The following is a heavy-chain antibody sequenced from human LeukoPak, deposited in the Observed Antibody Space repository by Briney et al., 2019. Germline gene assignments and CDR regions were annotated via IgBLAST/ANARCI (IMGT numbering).Heavy chain of an antibody. V-gene: IGHV1-69*04. Sequence: ASVKVSCKASGGTFSSYAISWVRQAPGQGLEWMGRIIPILGIANYAQKFQGRVTITADKSTSTAYKELSSLRSDDTAVYYCASSAIAARPRDWGQGTLVTVSS. CDR2: IIPILGIA. CDR1: GGTFSSYA. D-gene: IGHD6-6*01. CDR3: ASSAIAARPRD. J-gene: IGHJ4*02.